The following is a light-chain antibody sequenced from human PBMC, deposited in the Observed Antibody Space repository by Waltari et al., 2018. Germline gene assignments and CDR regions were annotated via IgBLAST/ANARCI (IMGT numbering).Light chain of an antibody. Sequence: EIVLTQSPGTLSLSPGESATLSCKARQSVSSSYLAWYQQKPGQAPRHLIYGASSRATGIPDRFSGSGSGTDFTLTISRLEPEDFAVYYCQLSRAFGQGTRLEIK. CDR1: QSVSSSY. J-gene: IGKJ5*01. CDR3: QLSRA. V-gene: IGKV3-20*01. CDR2: GAS.